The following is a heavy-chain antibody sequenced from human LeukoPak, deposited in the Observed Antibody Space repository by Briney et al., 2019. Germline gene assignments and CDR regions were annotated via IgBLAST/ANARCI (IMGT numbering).Heavy chain of an antibody. CDR1: GGSISSGSYY. CDR2: IYTSGST. CDR3: ARAGDSSGNFDY. V-gene: IGHV4-61*02. Sequence: PSETLSLTCTVSGGSISSGSYYWRWLRQPPGKGLEWIGRIYTSGSTNYNPSLKSRVTISVDTSKNQFSLKLSSVTVADTAVYYCARAGDSSGNFDYWGQGTLVTVCS. D-gene: IGHD3-22*01. J-gene: IGHJ4*02.